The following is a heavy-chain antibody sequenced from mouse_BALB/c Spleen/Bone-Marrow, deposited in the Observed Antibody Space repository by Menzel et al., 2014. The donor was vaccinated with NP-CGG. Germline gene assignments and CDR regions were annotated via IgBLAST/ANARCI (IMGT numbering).Heavy chain of an antibody. CDR1: GFNIKDAY. CDR3: ARGLLQYYYAMDY. J-gene: IGHJ4*01. CDR2: IDPANGNT. V-gene: IGHV14-3*02. Sequence: EVKVVDSGAELVKPGASVKLSCTASGFNIKDAYMHWVKQRPEQGLEWIGRIDPANGNTKYDPKFQGKATITADTSSNTAYLQLSSLTSEDTAVYYCARGLLQYYYAMDYWGQGTSVTVSS. D-gene: IGHD2-3*01.